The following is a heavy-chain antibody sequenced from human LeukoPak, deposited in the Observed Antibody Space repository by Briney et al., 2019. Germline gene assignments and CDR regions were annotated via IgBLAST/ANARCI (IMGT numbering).Heavy chain of an antibody. CDR3: ASRGYDFWSGYYLYYGMDV. CDR1: GYTFTSYD. J-gene: IGHJ6*02. CDR2: MNPISGNT. Sequence: ASVKVSCKASGYTFTSYDINWVRQATGQGLEWMGWMNPISGNTGYAQKFQGRVTMTRNTSISTAYMELSSLRSEDTAVYYCASRGYDFWSGYYLYYGMDVWGQGTTVTVSS. V-gene: IGHV1-8*01. D-gene: IGHD3-3*01.